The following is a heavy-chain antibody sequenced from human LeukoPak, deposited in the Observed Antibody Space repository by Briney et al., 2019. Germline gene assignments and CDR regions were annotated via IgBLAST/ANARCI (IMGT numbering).Heavy chain of an antibody. CDR1: GFTFSNYA. D-gene: IGHD6-13*01. V-gene: IGHV3-23*01. CDR2: ISGSGGST. Sequence: RGSLRLSCAASGFTFSNYAMNWVRQAPGKGLEWVSSISGSGGSTYYSDSVKGRFTISRDNSKNTLYLQMHSLRAEDSAIYNCAKDRLAAAGTGSDYWGQGTLVTVSS. CDR3: AKDRLAAAGTGSDY. J-gene: IGHJ4*02.